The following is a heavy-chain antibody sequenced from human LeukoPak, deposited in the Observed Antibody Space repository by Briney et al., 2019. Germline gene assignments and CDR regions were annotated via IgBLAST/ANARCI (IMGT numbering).Heavy chain of an antibody. CDR1: GFTFSSYS. V-gene: IGHV3-21*01. Sequence: TPGGSLRLSCAASGFTFSSYSMNWVRQAPGKGLEWVSSISSSSSYIYYADSVKGRFTISRDNAKNSLYLQMNSLRAEDTAVYYCASPVVVAAGGSFDYWGQGTLVTVSS. CDR3: ASPVVVAAGGSFDY. D-gene: IGHD2-15*01. CDR2: ISSSSSYI. J-gene: IGHJ4*02.